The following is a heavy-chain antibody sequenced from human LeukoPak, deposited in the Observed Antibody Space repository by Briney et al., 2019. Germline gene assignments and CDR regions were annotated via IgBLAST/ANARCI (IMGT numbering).Heavy chain of an antibody. D-gene: IGHD4-17*01. CDR2: ISAYNGNT. J-gene: IGHJ6*03. Sequence: ASVKVSCKASGYTFTSYGISWVRQAPGQGLEWMGWISAYNGNTNYAQKFQGRVTMTRDTPISTAYMELSRLRSDDTAVYYCARAPTVTTYYYYYYYMDVWGKGTTVTVSS. V-gene: IGHV1-18*01. CDR3: ARAPTVTTYYYYYYYMDV. CDR1: GYTFTSYG.